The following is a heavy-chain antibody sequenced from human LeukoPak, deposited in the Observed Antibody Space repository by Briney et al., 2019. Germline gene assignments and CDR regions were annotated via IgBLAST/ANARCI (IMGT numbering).Heavy chain of an antibody. CDR2: FDPEDGET. CDR3: ATGVWFGELEGN. D-gene: IGHD3-10*01. CDR1: GYTLTELS. J-gene: IGHJ4*02. V-gene: IGHV1-24*01. Sequence: ASVKVSCKVSGYTLTELSIHWLRQAPGKGLEWRGGFDPEDGETIYAQKFQGRVTMTEDTYTDTAYMELSSLRSEDTAVYYCATGVWFGELEGNWGQGTLVTVSS.